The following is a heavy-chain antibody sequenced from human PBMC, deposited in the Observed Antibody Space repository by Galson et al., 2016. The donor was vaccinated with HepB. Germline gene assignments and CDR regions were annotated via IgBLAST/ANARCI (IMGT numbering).Heavy chain of an antibody. CDR1: GDSISSYF. J-gene: IGHJ4*02. CDR3: ARLRYSGNFDF. CDR2: VYSSGST. Sequence: QVQLQESGPGLVKPSETLSLTCSVSGDSISSYFWSWIRQPPGKGLEWIGYVYSSGSTIYNPSLQSRVTMSVDTSKNQFSLNLESVTAADTAVFYCARLRYSGNFDFWGEGTLVTVSS. D-gene: IGHD5-12*01. V-gene: IGHV4-59*01.